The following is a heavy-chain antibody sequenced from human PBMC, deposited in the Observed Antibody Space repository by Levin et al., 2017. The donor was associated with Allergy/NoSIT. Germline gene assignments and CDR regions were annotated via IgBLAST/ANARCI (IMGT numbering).Heavy chain of an antibody. D-gene: IGHD3-22*01. V-gene: IGHV3-15*01. CDR3: ATGYFDTNDAFDI. CDR2: IKSKTDGETT. CDR1: GFTFSKAW. J-gene: IGHJ3*02. Sequence: PGGSLRLSCAASGFTFSKAWMSWVRHAPGKGLEWVGQIKSKTDGETTNYLAPVKGRFTISRDDSKNMLYLQMNSLRTEDTAVYYCATGYFDTNDAFDIWGQGTKVTVSS.